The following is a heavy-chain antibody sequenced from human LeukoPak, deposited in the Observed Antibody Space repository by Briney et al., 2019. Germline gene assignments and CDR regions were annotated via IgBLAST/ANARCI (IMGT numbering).Heavy chain of an antibody. V-gene: IGHV4-39*07. J-gene: IGHJ6*02. CDR1: GGSTSSSSYY. Sequence: PSETLSLTCTVSGGSTSSSSYYWGWIRQPPGKGLEWIGSIYYSGSTYYNPSLKSRVTISVDTSKNQFSLKLSSVTAADTAVYYCASVFSSRSGILDVWGQGTTVTVSS. D-gene: IGHD3-10*01. CDR2: IYYSGST. CDR3: ASVFSSRSGILDV.